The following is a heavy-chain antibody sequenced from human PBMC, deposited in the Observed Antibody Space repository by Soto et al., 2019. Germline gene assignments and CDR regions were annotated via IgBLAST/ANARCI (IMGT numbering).Heavy chain of an antibody. CDR3: VKDGSSGWPYYYGLDV. J-gene: IGHJ6*02. CDR1: GFTFSSYG. Sequence: GGSLRLSCAASGFTFSSYGMHWVRQAPGKGLEWVAVISYDGSNKYYADSVKGRFTIARDNSKNTLFLHMSSLRAEDTAVYYCVKDGSSGWPYYYGLDVWGQGTSVTVSS. V-gene: IGHV3-30*18. D-gene: IGHD6-19*01. CDR2: ISYDGSNK.